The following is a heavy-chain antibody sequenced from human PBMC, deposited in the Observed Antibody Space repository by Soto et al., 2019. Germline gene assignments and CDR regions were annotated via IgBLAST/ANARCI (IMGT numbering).Heavy chain of an antibody. Sequence: EVHLLESGGGLVQPGGSLRLSCAASGFTFSNYAMTWVRQAPGKGLEWVSAIGGSGGATYYADSVKGRFTVSRDNSKNTLYLQVNSLRADDTAVYYCAKDYIGVIPDAFDIWGQGTMVTVSS. CDR1: GFTFSNYA. CDR3: AKDYIGVIPDAFDI. V-gene: IGHV3-23*01. D-gene: IGHD3-16*02. J-gene: IGHJ3*02. CDR2: IGGSGGAT.